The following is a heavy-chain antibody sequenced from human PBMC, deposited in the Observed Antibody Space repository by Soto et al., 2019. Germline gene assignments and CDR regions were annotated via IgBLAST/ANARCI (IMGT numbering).Heavy chain of an antibody. D-gene: IGHD4-17*01. CDR3: AHYRIFGDYMYYFDS. CDR1: GFSLSTSRVG. V-gene: IGHV2-5*02. J-gene: IGHJ4*02. Sequence: QITLKESGPTLVKPTQTLTLTCTFSGFSLSTSRVGVGWIRQPPGKALEWLALIYWDDDKRYSPSLKTRLTIXXDXSXXLVVLTMTNMDPVDTATYYCAHYRIFGDYMYYFDSWGQGTLVTVSS. CDR2: IYWDDDK.